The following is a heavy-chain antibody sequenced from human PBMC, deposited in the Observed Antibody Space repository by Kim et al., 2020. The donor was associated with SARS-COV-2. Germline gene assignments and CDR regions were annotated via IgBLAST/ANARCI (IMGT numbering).Heavy chain of an antibody. Sequence: GEALKISCKGSGYSFTSYWISWVRQMPGKGLEWMGRIDPSDSYTNYSPSFQGHVTISADKSISTAYLQWSSLKASDTAMYYCARHLTGGIAAVNYWGQGTLVAVSS. J-gene: IGHJ4*02. V-gene: IGHV5-10-1*01. CDR3: ARHLTGGIAAVNY. CDR1: GYSFTSYW. D-gene: IGHD6-13*01. CDR2: IDPSDSYT.